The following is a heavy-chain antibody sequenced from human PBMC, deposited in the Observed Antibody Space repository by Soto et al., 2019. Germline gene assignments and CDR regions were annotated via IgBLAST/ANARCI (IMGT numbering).Heavy chain of an antibody. CDR2: ISYDGSNK. D-gene: IGHD2-2*01. V-gene: IGHV3-30*18. CDR1: GFTFSSYG. J-gene: IGHJ4*02. CDR3: AKSPPGVLDY. Sequence: GGSLRLSCAASGFTFSSYGMHWVRQAPGKGLEWVAVISYDGSNKYYADSVKGRFTISRDNSKNTLYLQMNSLRAEDTAVYYCAKSPPGVLDYWGQGTLVTVSS.